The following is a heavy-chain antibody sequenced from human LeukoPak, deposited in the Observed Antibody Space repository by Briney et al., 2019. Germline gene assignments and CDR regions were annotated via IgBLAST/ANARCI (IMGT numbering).Heavy chain of an antibody. Sequence: GGSLRLSCAASGFTFSRYTMHWVRQAPGKRLEYFSAISSNGRSTYYADSVKGRFTLSRDNSKNTLYLQMGSLRIEDTAVCYCARELDGSGSFDYWGQGTLVTVSS. J-gene: IGHJ4*02. V-gene: IGHV3-64*02. CDR3: ARELDGSGSFDY. CDR2: ISSNGRST. CDR1: GFTFSRYT. D-gene: IGHD3-10*01.